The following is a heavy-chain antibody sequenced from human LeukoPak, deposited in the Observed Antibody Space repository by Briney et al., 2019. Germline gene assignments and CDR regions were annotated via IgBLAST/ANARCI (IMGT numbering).Heavy chain of an antibody. CDR2: INPNSGGT. CDR3: ARAPRGTMAPIQLWPSDKYYFDY. J-gene: IGHJ4*02. D-gene: IGHD5-18*01. CDR1: GNTFTAYY. V-gene: IGHV1-2*06. Sequence: ASVKVSCKASGNTFTAYYIHWVRQAPGQGLEWMGRINPNSGGTNYAQKFQGRVTMTRDTSISTAYMELSRLRSDDTAVYYCARAPRGTMAPIQLWPSDKYYFDYWGQGTLVTVSS.